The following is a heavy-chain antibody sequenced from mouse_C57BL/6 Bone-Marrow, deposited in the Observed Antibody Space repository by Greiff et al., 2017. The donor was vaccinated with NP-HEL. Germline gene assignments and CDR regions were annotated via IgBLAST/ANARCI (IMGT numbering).Heavy chain of an antibody. CDR2: IYPGSGST. CDR1: GYTFTSYW. D-gene: IGHD2-2*01. V-gene: IGHV1-55*01. Sequence: VQLQHPGAELVKPGASVKMSCKASGYTFTSYWITWVKQRPGQGLEWIGDIYPGSGSTNYNEKFKSKATLTVDTSSSTAYMQLSSLTSEDSAVYYCARGRDYGYDESAMDYWGQGTSVTVSS. CDR3: ARGRDYGYDESAMDY. J-gene: IGHJ4*01.